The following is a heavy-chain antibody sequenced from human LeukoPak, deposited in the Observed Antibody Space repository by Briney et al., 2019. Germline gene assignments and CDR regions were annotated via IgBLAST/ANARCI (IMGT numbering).Heavy chain of an antibody. CDR3: ARELFIDDSGYEAFDI. CDR2: ISAYNGNT. V-gene: IGHV1-18*01. Sequence: ASVKVSCKASGYTFTSYGISWVRQAPGQGLEWMGWISAYNGNTNYAQKLQGRVTMTTDTSTSTAYMELRSLRSDDTAVYHCARELFIDDSGYEAFDIWGQGTMVTVSS. CDR1: GYTFTSYG. J-gene: IGHJ3*02. D-gene: IGHD5-12*01.